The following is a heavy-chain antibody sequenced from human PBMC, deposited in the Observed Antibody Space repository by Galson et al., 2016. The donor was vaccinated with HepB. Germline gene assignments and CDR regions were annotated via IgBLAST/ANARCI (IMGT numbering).Heavy chain of an antibody. CDR3: ASGSVSGSSRFRFDFYMEM. J-gene: IGHJ6*03. CDR1: GFAFRTYS. V-gene: IGHV3-21*01. Sequence: SLRLSCAASGFAFRTYSMNWVRQTPGKGLEWVASITGTDYYTYYADSIKDRFTISRDNPRNLLHLQMNSLRVDDSASYYCASGSVSGSSRFRFDFYMEMCGKGTTITVTS. D-gene: IGHD3-16*02. CDR2: ITGTDYYT.